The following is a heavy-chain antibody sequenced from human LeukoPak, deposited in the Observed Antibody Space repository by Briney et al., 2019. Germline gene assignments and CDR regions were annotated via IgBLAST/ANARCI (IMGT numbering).Heavy chain of an antibody. CDR1: GGSISSGSYY. D-gene: IGHD3-10*01. CDR3: ARDRAYGSGKYYFDY. Sequence: PSETLSLTCTVSGGSISSGSYYWSWIRQPAGKGLEWIGRIYTSGSTNYNPSLKSRVTISVDTSKNQFSLKLSSVTAADTAVYCCARDRAYGSGKYYFDYWGQGTLVTVSS. CDR2: IYTSGST. V-gene: IGHV4-61*02. J-gene: IGHJ4*02.